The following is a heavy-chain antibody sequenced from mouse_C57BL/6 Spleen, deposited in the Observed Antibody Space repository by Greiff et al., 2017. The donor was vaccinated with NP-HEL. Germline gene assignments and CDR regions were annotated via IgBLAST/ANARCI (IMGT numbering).Heavy chain of an antibody. V-gene: IGHV5-6*02. CDR3: ARHWEGNFDY. CDR2: ISSGGSYT. D-gene: IGHD4-1*01. J-gene: IGHJ2*01. Sequence: EVMLVESGGDLVKPGGSLKLSCAASGFTFSSYGMSWVRQTPDKRLEWVATISSGGSYTYYPDSVKGRFTISRDNAKNTLYLQMSSLKSEDTAMYYCARHWEGNFDYWGQGTTLTVSS. CDR1: GFTFSSYG.